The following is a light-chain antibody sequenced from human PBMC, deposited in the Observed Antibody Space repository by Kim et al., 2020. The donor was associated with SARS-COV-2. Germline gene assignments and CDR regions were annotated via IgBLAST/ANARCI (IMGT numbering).Light chain of an antibody. V-gene: IGKV1-33*01. CDR1: QDISNY. CDR3: LPLT. CDR2: DAS. J-gene: IGKJ4*01. Sequence: DIQMTQSPSSLSASVGDRVTITCQASQDISNYLNWYQQKPGKAPKLLIYDASNLETGVPSRFSGSGSGTDFIFTITSLQPEDIGTYDNLPLTFGGGTKVEIK.